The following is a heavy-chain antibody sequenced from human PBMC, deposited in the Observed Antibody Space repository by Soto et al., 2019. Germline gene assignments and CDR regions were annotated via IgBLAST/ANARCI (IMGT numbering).Heavy chain of an antibody. Sequence: GGSLRLSCAASGFTFSSYSMSWVRQAPGKGLEWVSGFRTSGDGGTTYYADSVKGRFTISRDNSKNMLFLQMNSLRAEDTAIYYCAKKVNSGPGSQYFDYWGQGTQVTVS. J-gene: IGHJ4*02. V-gene: IGHV3-23*01. CDR1: GFTFSSYS. CDR2: FRTSGDGGTT. D-gene: IGHD3-10*01. CDR3: AKKVNSGPGSQYFDY.